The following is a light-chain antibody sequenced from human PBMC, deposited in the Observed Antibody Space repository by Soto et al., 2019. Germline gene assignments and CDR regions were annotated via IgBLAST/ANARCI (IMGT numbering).Light chain of an antibody. Sequence: QSALTQPPSVSGAPGQRVTISCTGSSSNIGAGYDVHWYQQLPGTAPKLLIYGNSNRPSGVPDRFSGSKSGTSASLAITGLQAEDEADYHCQSYDSSLSALFGGGTKLTVL. CDR1: SSNIGAGYD. CDR3: QSYDSSLSAL. CDR2: GNS. J-gene: IGLJ3*02. V-gene: IGLV1-40*01.